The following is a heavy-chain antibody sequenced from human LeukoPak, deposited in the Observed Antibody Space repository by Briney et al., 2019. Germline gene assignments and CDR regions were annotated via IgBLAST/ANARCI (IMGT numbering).Heavy chain of an antibody. CDR1: GFTFSSYA. Sequence: GGSLRLSCAAPGFTFSSYAMSWVRQAPGKGLEWVSAISGSGGSTYYADSVKGRFTISRDNSKNTLYLQMNSLRAGDTAVYYCAKTRGVWGWFGEFTIEGVYYFDYWGQGTLVTVSS. D-gene: IGHD3-10*01. V-gene: IGHV3-23*01. CDR2: ISGSGGST. J-gene: IGHJ4*02. CDR3: AKTRGVWGWFGEFTIEGVYYFDY.